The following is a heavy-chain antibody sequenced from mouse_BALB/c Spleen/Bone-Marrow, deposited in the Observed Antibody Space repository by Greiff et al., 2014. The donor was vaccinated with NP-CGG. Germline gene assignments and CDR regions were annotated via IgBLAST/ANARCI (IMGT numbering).Heavy chain of an antibody. CDR2: ISSGGSDT. CDR3: ARQYGNLGVMDY. Sequence: VQLVESGGDLVKPEGSLKFSWAASGFTFRRNALPWVRQTPDKRLEGVANISSGGSDTYYPDSVKGRFTISRDNAKNTLYLHMSSLKSEDTAMYYCARQYGNLGVMDYWGQGTSVTVSS. J-gene: IGHJ4*01. D-gene: IGHD2-1*01. CDR1: GFTFRRNA. V-gene: IGHV5-6*01.